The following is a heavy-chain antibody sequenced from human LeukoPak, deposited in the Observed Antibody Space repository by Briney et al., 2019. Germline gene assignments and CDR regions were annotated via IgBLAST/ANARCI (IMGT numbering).Heavy chain of an antibody. D-gene: IGHD6-13*01. V-gene: IGHV3-7*01. CDR1: GFTFSSYW. J-gene: IGHJ5*02. CDR2: IKQDGSEK. Sequence: GGSLRLSCAASGFTFSSYWMSWVRQAPGKGLEWVANIKQDGSEKYYVDSVKGRFTISRDNAKNSLYLQMNSLRAEDTAVYYCARDRMSSSWDAVDWGSPNWFDPWGQGTLVTVSS. CDR3: ARDRMSSSWDAVDWGSPNWFDP.